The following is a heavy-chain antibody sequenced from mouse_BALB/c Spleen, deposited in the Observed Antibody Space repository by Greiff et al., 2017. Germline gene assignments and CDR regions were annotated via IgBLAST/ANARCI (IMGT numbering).Heavy chain of an antibody. V-gene: IGHV1-87*01. CDR1: GYTFTSYW. J-gene: IGHJ2*01. CDR3: ARSTYFDY. CDR2: IYPGDGDT. Sequence: VQLQQSGAELARPGASVKLSCKASGYTFTSYWMQWVKQRPGQGLEWIGAIYPGDGDTRYTQKFKGKATLTADKSSSTAYMQLSSLASEDSAVYYCARSTYFDYWGQGTTLTVSS.